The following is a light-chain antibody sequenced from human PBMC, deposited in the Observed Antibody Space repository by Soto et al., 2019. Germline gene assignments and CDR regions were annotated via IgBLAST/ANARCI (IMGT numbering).Light chain of an antibody. V-gene: IGKV1-5*03. Sequence: DIQITQSPSTLSSSVGDRVTITCRSSQSISSWLAWYQQKPGKAPKVLIYKASSLESGVPSRFSGSGSGTEFTLTISSLQPDDFATYYCQHYNSYSPTFGQGTKVDIK. CDR3: QHYNSYSPT. CDR2: KAS. J-gene: IGKJ1*01. CDR1: QSISSW.